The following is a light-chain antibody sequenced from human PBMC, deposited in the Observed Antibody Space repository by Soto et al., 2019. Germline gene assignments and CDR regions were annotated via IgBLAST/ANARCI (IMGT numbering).Light chain of an antibody. CDR2: KGT. CDR1: SSDVGAYNS. J-gene: IGLJ1*01. V-gene: IGLV2-23*01. Sequence: QSALAQPASVSGSPGQSITISCTGTSSDVGAYNSVSWYQQHPHRAPQVIIYKGTQRPSGVSNRFSGSTSGNAASLTISALQADHEADYFCCSSAPESTYVFGTGTKLTVL. CDR3: CSSAPESTYV.